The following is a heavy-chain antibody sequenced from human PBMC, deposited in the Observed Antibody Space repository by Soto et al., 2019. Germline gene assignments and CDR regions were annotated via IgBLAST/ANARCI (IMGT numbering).Heavy chain of an antibody. CDR3: AKDIAHNYYDSSGDHFDV. Sequence: VVSLILSCLSSVVTFTNYAINLFLQAPVNGLEWISAISGGSVNTYYADSVKGRFSVSRYNSKSTLYPQINSLRAADTAVYYCAKDIAHNYYDSSGDHFDVWGKGTMVTVSS. CDR2: ISGGSVNT. CDR1: VVTFTNYA. D-gene: IGHD3-22*01. V-gene: IGHV3-23*01. J-gene: IGHJ3*01.